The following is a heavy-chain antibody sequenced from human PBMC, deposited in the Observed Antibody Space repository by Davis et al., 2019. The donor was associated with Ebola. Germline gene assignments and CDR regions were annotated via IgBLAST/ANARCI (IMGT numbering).Heavy chain of an antibody. CDR3: ARGSNSWVYYGMDV. J-gene: IGHJ6*02. CDR1: GGSFSGYY. D-gene: IGHD6-13*01. CDR2: IYYSGST. V-gene: IGHV4-59*12. Sequence: MPSETLSLTCAVSGGSFSGYYWSWIRQPPGKGLEWIGYIYYSGSTYYNPSLKSRVTISVDTSKNQFSLKLSSVTAADTAVYYCARGSNSWVYYGMDVWGQGTTVTVSS.